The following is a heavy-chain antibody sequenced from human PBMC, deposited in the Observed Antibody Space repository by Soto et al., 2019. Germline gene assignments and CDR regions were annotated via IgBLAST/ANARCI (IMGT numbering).Heavy chain of an antibody. D-gene: IGHD3-3*01. CDR3: ARVRIFGVVWHGMVV. CDR2: INHSGST. J-gene: IGHJ6*02. Sequence: SETLSLTCAVYGGSFSGYYWSWIRQPPGKGLEWIGEINHSGSTNYNPSLKSRVTISVDTSKNQFSLKLSSVTAADTAVYYCARVRIFGVVWHGMVVWGPGTSLSVSS. V-gene: IGHV4-34*01. CDR1: GGSFSGYY.